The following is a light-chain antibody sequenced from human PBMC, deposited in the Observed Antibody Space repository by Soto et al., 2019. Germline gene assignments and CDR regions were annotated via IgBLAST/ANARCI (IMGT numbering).Light chain of an antibody. CDR2: DAS. CDR3: QQRSDWPLT. V-gene: IGKV3-11*01. CDR1: QGVSNY. Sequence: EIVLTQSPATLSLSPGERATLSCRASQGVSNYLAWYQQKPGQAPRLLFYDASNRATGIPARFSGSGSGTDFTLTVSSLEPEDFAVYYCQQRSDWPLTFVGGTKVEIK. J-gene: IGKJ4*01.